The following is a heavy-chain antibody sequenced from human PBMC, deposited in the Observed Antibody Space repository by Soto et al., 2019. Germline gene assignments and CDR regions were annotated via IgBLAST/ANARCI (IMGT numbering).Heavy chain of an antibody. J-gene: IGHJ4*02. CDR2: ISWNSGSI. CDR3: AKDSGYDFKYYFDY. Sequence: GGSLRLSCAASGFTFDDYAMHWVRQAPGKGLEWVSGISWNSGSIGYADSVKGRFTISRDNAKNSLYPQMNSLRAEDTALYYCAKDSGYDFKYYFDYWGQGTLVTVSS. D-gene: IGHD5-12*01. CDR1: GFTFDDYA. V-gene: IGHV3-9*01.